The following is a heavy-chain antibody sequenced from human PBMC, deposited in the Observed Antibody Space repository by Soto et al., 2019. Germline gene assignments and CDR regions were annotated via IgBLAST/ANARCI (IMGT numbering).Heavy chain of an antibody. Sequence: SETLSLTCAFYGGSFSGYYWSWIRQPPGKGLEWIGEINHSGSTNYNPSLKSRVTISVDTSKNQFSLKLSSVTAADTAVYYCARDSPGGVRGSPYYYYGMDVWGQGTTVTVSS. CDR3: ARDSPGGVRGSPYYYYGMDV. V-gene: IGHV4-34*01. CDR2: INHSGST. D-gene: IGHD3-16*01. J-gene: IGHJ6*02. CDR1: GGSFSGYY.